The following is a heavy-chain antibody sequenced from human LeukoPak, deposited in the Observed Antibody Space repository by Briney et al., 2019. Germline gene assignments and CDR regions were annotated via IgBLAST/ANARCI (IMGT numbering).Heavy chain of an antibody. Sequence: SETLSLTCAVYGGSFSGYYWSWIRQPPGKGLEWIGEINHSGSTNYNPSLKSRVTISVDTSKNQFSLKLSSVTAADTAVYYCARATGYSSSVGYWGQGTLVTVSS. J-gene: IGHJ4*02. CDR2: INHSGST. V-gene: IGHV4-34*01. CDR1: GGSFSGYY. D-gene: IGHD6-6*01. CDR3: ARATGYSSSVGY.